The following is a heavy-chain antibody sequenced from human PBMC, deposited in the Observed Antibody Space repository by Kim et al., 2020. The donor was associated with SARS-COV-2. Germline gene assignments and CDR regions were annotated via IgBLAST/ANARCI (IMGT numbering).Heavy chain of an antibody. CDR2: IYYSGST. Sequence: SETLSLTCTVSGGSISSGGYYWSWIRQHPGKCLEWIGYIYYSGSTYYNPSLKSRVTISVDTSKNQFSLKLSSVTAADTAVYYCARVYYYDSSGYYLDYWGQGTLVTVSS. D-gene: IGHD3-22*01. CDR3: ARVYYYDSSGYYLDY. V-gene: IGHV4-31*03. CDR1: GGSISSGGYY. J-gene: IGHJ4*02.